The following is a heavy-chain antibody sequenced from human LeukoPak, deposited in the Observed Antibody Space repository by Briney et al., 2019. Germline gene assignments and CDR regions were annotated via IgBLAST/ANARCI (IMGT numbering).Heavy chain of an antibody. J-gene: IGHJ4*02. V-gene: IGHV4-4*07. CDR3: ARGGTYGSGRNQRTTLDY. CDR1: GGSLSNDY. Sequence: SETLSLTCTVSGGSLSNDYWSWIRQAAGKELEWIGRIYTSGSTNYNPSLKSRVTISLDKSKKQFSLNLNSVTAADTAVYYCARGGTYGSGRNQRTTLDYWGQGTPVTVSS. CDR2: IYTSGST. D-gene: IGHD3-10*01.